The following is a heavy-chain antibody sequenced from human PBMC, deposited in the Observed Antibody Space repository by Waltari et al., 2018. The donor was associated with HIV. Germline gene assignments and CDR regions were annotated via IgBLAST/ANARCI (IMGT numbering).Heavy chain of an antibody. CDR3: ARDEEADDTEDYYYGMDV. V-gene: IGHV3-48*04. CDR2: ISSSSSTI. D-gene: IGHD6-19*01. Sequence: EVQLVESGGGLVQPGGSLRLSCAASGFTFSSSSMNWVRQAPGKGLEWVSYISSSSSTIYYADSVKGRFTISRDNAKNSLYLQMNSLRAEDTAVYYCARDEEADDTEDYYYGMDVWGQGTTVTVSS. J-gene: IGHJ6*02. CDR1: GFTFSSSS.